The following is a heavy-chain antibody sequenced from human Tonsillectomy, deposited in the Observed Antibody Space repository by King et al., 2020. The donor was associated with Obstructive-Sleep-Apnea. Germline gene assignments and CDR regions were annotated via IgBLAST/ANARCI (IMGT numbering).Heavy chain of an antibody. CDR3: ARGRGYSGYDDY. D-gene: IGHD5-12*01. V-gene: IGHV1-8*01. J-gene: IGHJ4*02. CDR2: MNANSGNT. Sequence: QLVQSAAEVKKPGASVKVSCKASGYTFTSLDINWVRQATGQGLEWMGWMNANSGNTGYAQKFQGRVTMTRNTSINTAYMELSGLRSEDTAVYYCARGRGYSGYDDYWGQGTLVTVSS. CDR1: GYTFTSLD.